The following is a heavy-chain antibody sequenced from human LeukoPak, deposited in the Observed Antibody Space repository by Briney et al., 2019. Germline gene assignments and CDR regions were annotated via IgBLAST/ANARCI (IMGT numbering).Heavy chain of an antibody. D-gene: IGHD3-9*01. V-gene: IGHV1-46*01. Sequence: ASVKVSCKASGYTFTSYYMHWVRQAPGQGLDWMGIINPSGGSTSYAQKFQGRVTMTRDTSTSTVYMELSSLRSEDTAVYYRARVPRNFDWLLAVDYWGQGTLVTVSS. CDR1: GYTFTSYY. J-gene: IGHJ4*02. CDR3: ARVPRNFDWLLAVDY. CDR2: INPSGGST.